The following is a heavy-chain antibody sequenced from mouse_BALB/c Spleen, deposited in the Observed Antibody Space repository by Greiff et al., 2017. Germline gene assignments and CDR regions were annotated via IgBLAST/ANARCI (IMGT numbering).Heavy chain of an antibody. Sequence: QVQLQQPGAELVKPGASVKLSCKASGYTFTSYWMHWVKQRPGQGLEWIGEINPSNGRTNYNEKFKSKATLTVDKSSSTAYMQLSSLTSEDSAVYYCARRPYEDWCAYWGQGTLVTVSA. V-gene: IGHV1S81*02. CDR1: GYTFTSYW. CDR3: ARRPYEDWCAY. J-gene: IGHJ3*01. D-gene: IGHD2-12*01. CDR2: INPSNGRT.